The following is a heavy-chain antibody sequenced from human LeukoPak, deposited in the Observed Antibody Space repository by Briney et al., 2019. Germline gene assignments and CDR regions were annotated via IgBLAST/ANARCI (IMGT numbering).Heavy chain of an antibody. D-gene: IGHD2-21*01. CDR3: ARISDSFYMDV. Sequence: GGSLRLSCAASGFSFSTYSMNWVRQAPGKGLEWVSYISGISGTIYYADSVKGRFTMSRDNAKNSLYLQMNSLRAEDTAVYYCARISDSFYMDVWGKGTTVTVSS. J-gene: IGHJ6*03. CDR1: GFSFSTYS. CDR2: ISGISGTI. V-gene: IGHV3-48*01.